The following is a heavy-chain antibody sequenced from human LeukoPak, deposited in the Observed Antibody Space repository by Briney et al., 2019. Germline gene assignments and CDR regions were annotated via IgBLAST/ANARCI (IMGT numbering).Heavy chain of an antibody. J-gene: IGHJ4*02. V-gene: IGHV3-30*18. CDR1: GFTFSSYG. CDR3: AKQYRDGYNVDC. Sequence: QPGGSLRLSCAASGFTFSSYGIHWVRQAPGKGLEWVAVISDDGSNKYYADSVKGRFTISRDNSKNTLYLQMNSLRAEDTAVYYCAKQYRDGYNVDCWGQGTLVTVSS. D-gene: IGHD5-24*01. CDR2: ISDDGSNK.